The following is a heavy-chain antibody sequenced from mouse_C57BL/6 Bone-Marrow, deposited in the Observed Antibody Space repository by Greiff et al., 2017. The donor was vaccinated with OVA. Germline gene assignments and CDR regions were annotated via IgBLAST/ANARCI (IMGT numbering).Heavy chain of an antibody. CDR3: ARESYYGSSYEV. CDR2: IHPNSGST. V-gene: IGHV1-64*01. J-gene: IGHJ1*03. CDR1: GYTFTSYW. D-gene: IGHD1-1*01. Sequence: QVQLQQPGAELVKPGASVKLSCKASGYTFTSYWMHWVKQRPGQGLEWIGMIHPNSGSTNYNEKFKSKATLTVDKSSSTAYMQLSSLTSEDSAVYYCARESYYGSSYEVWGTGTTVTVSS.